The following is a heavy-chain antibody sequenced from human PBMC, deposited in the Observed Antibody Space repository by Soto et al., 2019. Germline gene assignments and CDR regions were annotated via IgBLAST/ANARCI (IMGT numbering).Heavy chain of an antibody. J-gene: IGHJ6*02. CDR3: AKCDGDYRYYYYGMDV. CDR2: ISGSGGST. Sequence: GGSLRLSCAASGFAFSIYAMTWVRQAPGKGLEWVASISGSGGSTYSADSVKGRFTISRDNSKNTLYLQINSLRAEDTAVYYCAKCDGDYRYYYYGMDVWGQGTTVTVSS. D-gene: IGHD4-17*01. CDR1: GFAFSIYA. V-gene: IGHV3-23*01.